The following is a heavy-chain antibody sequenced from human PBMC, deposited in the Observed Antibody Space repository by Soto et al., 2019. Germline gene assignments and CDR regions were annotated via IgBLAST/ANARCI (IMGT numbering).Heavy chain of an antibody. CDR3: ARVRGYDFDY. D-gene: IGHD5-12*01. CDR1: GFTFSSYE. CDR2: ISSSGSTI. V-gene: IGHV3-48*03. J-gene: IGHJ4*02. Sequence: GGSLRLSCAASGFTFSSYEMNWVRQAPGKGLEWVSYISSSGSTIYYADSVKGRFTISRDNAKNSLYPQMNSLRAEDTAVYYCARVRGYDFDYWGQGTLVTVSS.